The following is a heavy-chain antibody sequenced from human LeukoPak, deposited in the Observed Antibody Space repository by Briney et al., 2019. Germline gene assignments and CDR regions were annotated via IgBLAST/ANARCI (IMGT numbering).Heavy chain of an antibody. CDR2: ISYDGSIK. V-gene: IGHV3-33*08. J-gene: IGHJ4*02. CDR1: GFTFTNYG. Sequence: QPGRSLRLSCVASGFTFTNYGMQWVRQAPGKGLEWVAFISYDGSIKDYVDSVKGRFTISRDNSKNTLYLQMNSLRAEDTAVYYCARGSAAAVAGTGEDFDYWGQGTLVTVSS. CDR3: ARGSAAAVAGTGEDFDY. D-gene: IGHD6-19*01.